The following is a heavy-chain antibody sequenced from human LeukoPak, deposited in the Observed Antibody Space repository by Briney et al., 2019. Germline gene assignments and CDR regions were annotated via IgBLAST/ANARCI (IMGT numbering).Heavy chain of an antibody. V-gene: IGHV3-21*01. D-gene: IGHD3-9*01. CDR3: AGGGYFDWLLWSGDDY. CDR2: ISSSSSYI. CDR1: GFTFSSYS. J-gene: IGHJ4*02. Sequence: GGSLRLSCAASGFTFSSYSMNWVRQAPGKGLEWVSSISSSSSYIYYADSVKGRFTISRDNAKNSLYLQMNSLRAEDTAVYYCAGGGYFDWLLWSGDDYWGQGTLVTVSS.